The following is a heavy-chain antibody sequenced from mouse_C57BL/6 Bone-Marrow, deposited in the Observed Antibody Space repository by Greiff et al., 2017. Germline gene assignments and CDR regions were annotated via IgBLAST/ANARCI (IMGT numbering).Heavy chain of an antibody. CDR2: ISSGSSTI. CDR1: GFTFSDYG. V-gene: IGHV5-17*01. Sequence: EVKLMESGGGLVKPGGSLKLSCAASGFTFSDYGMHWVRQAPEKGLEWVAYISSGSSTIYYADTVKGRFTISRDNAKNTLFLQMTSLRSEDTAMYYCARSIYYDYYLDYWGQGTTLTVSS. J-gene: IGHJ2*01. CDR3: ARSIYYDYYLDY. D-gene: IGHD2-4*01.